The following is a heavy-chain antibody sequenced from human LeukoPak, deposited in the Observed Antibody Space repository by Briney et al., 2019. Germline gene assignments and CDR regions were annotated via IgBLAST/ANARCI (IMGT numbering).Heavy chain of an antibody. CDR1: GFTFSSYA. V-gene: IGHV3-23*01. J-gene: IGHJ4*02. Sequence: GSPRLSCAASGFTFSSYAMSWVCQAPGKGLEWVSAISGSGGSTYYADSVKGRFTISRDNSKNTLYLQMNSLRAEDTAVYYCARDLVVTATPFDYWGQRPVLPVSS. CDR2: ISGSGGST. CDR3: ARDLVVTATPFDY. D-gene: IGHD2-21*02.